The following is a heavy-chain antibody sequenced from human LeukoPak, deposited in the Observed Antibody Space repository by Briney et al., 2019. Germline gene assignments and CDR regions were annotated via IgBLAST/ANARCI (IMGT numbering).Heavy chain of an antibody. CDR3: ARDLVTVTKGFDI. CDR2: ISYIGSP. Sequence: SETLSLTCAVSDDSFSSHYWTWIRQPPGKGLEWIGYISYIGSPNYNPSLKSRVTISIDTSKNHFSMKLSSVTAADTAVYYCARDLVTVTKGFDIWGQGTMVSVSS. V-gene: IGHV4-59*11. D-gene: IGHD4-17*01. J-gene: IGHJ3*02. CDR1: DDSFSSHY.